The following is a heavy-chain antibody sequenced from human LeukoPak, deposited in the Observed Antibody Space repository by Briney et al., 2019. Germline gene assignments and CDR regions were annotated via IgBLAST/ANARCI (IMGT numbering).Heavy chain of an antibody. V-gene: IGHV1-69*13. CDR3: ARDAAEYDFWSGYYTGILGY. D-gene: IGHD3-3*01. CDR1: GYTFTSYD. Sequence: ASVKVSCKASGYTFTSYDINWVRQATGQGLEWMGGIIPIFGTANYAQKFQGRVTITADESTSTAYMELSSLRSEDTAVYYCARDAAEYDFWSGYYTGILGYWGQGTLVTVSS. J-gene: IGHJ4*02. CDR2: IIPIFGTA.